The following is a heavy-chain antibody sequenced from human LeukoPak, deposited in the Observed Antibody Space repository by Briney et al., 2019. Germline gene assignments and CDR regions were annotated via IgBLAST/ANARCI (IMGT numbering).Heavy chain of an antibody. Sequence: PGGSLRLSCAPSGFTFSSSNMHWVCQSPDRGLEWVALISYDGTKTYYGESVKGRFTVSRDNSKNMLFLQMNSLSAEDTAIYYCEREWFGESNWGQGARVTVSS. CDR2: ISYDGTKT. J-gene: IGHJ4*02. CDR1: GFTFSSSN. V-gene: IGHV3-30*04. CDR3: EREWFGESN. D-gene: IGHD3-10*01.